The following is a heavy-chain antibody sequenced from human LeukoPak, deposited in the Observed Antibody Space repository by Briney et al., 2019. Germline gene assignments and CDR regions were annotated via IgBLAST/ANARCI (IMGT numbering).Heavy chain of an antibody. J-gene: IGHJ4*02. CDR1: GGTFSSYA. Sequence: SVKVSCKASGGTFSSYAISWVRQAPGQGLEWMGRIIPIFGIANYAQKFQGRVTITADKSTSTAYMELSSLRSEDTAAYYCAREVSELLFDYWGQGTLVTVSS. CDR2: IIPIFGIA. CDR3: AREVSELLFDY. D-gene: IGHD2-15*01. V-gene: IGHV1-69*04.